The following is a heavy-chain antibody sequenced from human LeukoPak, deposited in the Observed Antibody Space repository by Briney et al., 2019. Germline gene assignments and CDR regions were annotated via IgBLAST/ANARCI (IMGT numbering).Heavy chain of an antibody. CDR3: ARVGVRFLEWLYY. J-gene: IGHJ4*02. D-gene: IGHD3-3*01. V-gene: IGHV1-8*01. Sequence: ASVKVSCKASGYTFTSYAINWVLQATGHGLEWMGWMNPNSGNTGYAQKFQGRVTMTRNTSISTAYMELSSLRSEDTAVYYCARVGVRFLEWLYYWGQGTLVTVSS. CDR2: MNPNSGNT. CDR1: GYTFTSYA.